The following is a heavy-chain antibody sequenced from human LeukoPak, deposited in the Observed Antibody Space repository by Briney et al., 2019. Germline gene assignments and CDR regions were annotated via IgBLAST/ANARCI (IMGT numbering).Heavy chain of an antibody. CDR1: GGSISSSSYY. CDR3: ARGFTVMDAFDI. Sequence: SETLSLTCTVSGGSISSSSYYWGWIRQPPGKGLEWIGHIYYTGSTNYNPSLRSRVTISEDTSENRIFLTLSAVTAADAAVYFCARGFTVMDAFDIWGPGSMVAVSS. D-gene: IGHD3-22*01. J-gene: IGHJ3*02. V-gene: IGHV4-61*03. CDR2: IYYTGST.